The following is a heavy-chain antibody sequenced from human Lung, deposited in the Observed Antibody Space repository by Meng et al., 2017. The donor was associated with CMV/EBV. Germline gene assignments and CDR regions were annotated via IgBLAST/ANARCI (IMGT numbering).Heavy chain of an antibody. V-gene: IGHV1-18*01. CDR1: RSPFSKFG. D-gene: IGHD6-13*01. CDR3: ARDGGESTSWYYWFDP. CDR2: IITFYCNT. J-gene: IGHJ5*02. Sequence: SRSPFSKFGFCCVPPAPRQGPELLGCIITFYCNTPYPLSLPVRVTLTIDTSTSTVYMELRSLRSDDTDIYYCARDGGESTSWYYWFDPWGQGTLVTVSS.